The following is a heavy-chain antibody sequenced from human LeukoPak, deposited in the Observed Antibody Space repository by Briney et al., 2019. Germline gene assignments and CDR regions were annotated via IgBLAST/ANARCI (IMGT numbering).Heavy chain of an antibody. D-gene: IGHD3-3*01. CDR1: GLSFRTYW. Sequence: SGGSLRLSCAVSGLSFRTYWMSWVRQSPGRGLEWVANIKPDESEIYYVDSVKGRFTVSRNNAKNSLYLQMDGLRDEDTAVYYCATEGPFRSSSFDHWGQGTLVTVSS. CDR3: ATEGPFRSSSFDH. CDR2: IKPDESEI. V-gene: IGHV3-7*01. J-gene: IGHJ4*02.